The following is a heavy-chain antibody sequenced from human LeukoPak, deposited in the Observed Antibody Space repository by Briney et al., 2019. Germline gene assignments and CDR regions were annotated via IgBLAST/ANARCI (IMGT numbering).Heavy chain of an antibody. V-gene: IGHV4-39*01. J-gene: IGHJ5*02. CDR1: GGSISSSSYY. D-gene: IGHD6-13*01. CDR3: AREVGASSWYGGWFDP. CDR2: IYYSGST. Sequence: SETLSLTCTVSGGSISSSSYYWGWIRQPPGKGLEWIGSIYYSGSTYYNPSLKSRVTISVDTSKNQFSLKLSSVTAADTAVYYCAREVGASSWYGGWFDPWGQGTLVTVSS.